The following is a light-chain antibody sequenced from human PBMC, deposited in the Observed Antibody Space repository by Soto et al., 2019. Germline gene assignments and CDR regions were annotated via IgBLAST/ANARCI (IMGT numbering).Light chain of an antibody. Sequence: DIQMTQSPSSLSASVGDRVTIPCRASQIINTWLAWYQQKPGKAPKLLLYRAANLVNGVTSRFSGSGSGTEFTLTLSRLHPDECSIYYCQQYETYSGTFGTGHKVDL. CDR2: RAA. CDR1: QIINTW. J-gene: IGKJ3*01. V-gene: IGKV1-5*03. CDR3: QQYETYSGT.